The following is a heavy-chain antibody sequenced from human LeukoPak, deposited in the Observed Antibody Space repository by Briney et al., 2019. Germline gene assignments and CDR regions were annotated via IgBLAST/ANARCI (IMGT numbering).Heavy chain of an antibody. D-gene: IGHD5-18*01. CDR1: GFTFSSYA. CDR3: AKGRDVDTAMSGFKVNYYYGMDV. Sequence: GGSLRLSCAASGFTFSSYAMSWVRQAPGKGLEWVSAISSSAGSTYYAECVKGGFTISRDNSKNTLYLQMNSLRAEDTAVYYCAKGRDVDTAMSGFKVNYYYGMDVWGQGTTVTVSS. J-gene: IGHJ6*02. CDR2: ISSSAGST. V-gene: IGHV3-23*01.